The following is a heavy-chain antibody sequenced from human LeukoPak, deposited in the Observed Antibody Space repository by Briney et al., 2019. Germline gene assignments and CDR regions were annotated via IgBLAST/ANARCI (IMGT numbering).Heavy chain of an antibody. CDR2: MDTDTGDT. J-gene: IGHJ5*02. Sequence: ASVKVSCKASGYTFTSYDVNWVRQATGQGPEWMGWMDTDTGDTGYALIFQGRVTMTRDTSISTAYMELSSLRSEDTAVYYCVRGGNCSGGSCYLDWFDPWGQGTLVTVSS. D-gene: IGHD2-15*01. CDR3: VRGGNCSGGSCYLDWFDP. CDR1: GYTFTSYD. V-gene: IGHV1-8*01.